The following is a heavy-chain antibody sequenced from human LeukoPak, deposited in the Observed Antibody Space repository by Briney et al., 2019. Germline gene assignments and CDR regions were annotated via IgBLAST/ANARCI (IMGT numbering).Heavy chain of an antibody. CDR2: ISGSGGNT. CDR1: GFTFSSSA. J-gene: IGHJ4*02. CDR3: TTDPSRIVVVTRPFDY. V-gene: IGHV3-23*01. D-gene: IGHD2-21*02. Sequence: GGSLRLSCAASGFTFSSSAMIWVRQAPGKGLEWVSGISGSGGNTYYADSVKGRFTISRDNSKNALYLQMNSLKTEDTAVYYCTTDPSRIVVVTRPFDYWGQGTLVTVSS.